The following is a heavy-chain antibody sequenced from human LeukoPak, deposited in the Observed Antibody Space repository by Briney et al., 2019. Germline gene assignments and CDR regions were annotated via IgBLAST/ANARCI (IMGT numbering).Heavy chain of an antibody. V-gene: IGHV5-51*01. CDR1: GYSTTSYW. CDR2: IYPGDSDT. Sequence: AESLMIFCKGSGYSTTSYWIGWVRQMPREGLEWMGIIYPGDSDTRYSPSFQGQVTISADKSISTAYLQGSSLKASDTAMYYCAKRNYDLDYWGQGTLVTVSS. J-gene: IGHJ4*02. D-gene: IGHD5-12*01. CDR3: AKRNYDLDY.